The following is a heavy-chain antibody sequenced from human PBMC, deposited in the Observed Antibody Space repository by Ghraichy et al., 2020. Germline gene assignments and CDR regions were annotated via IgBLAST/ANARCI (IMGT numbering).Heavy chain of an antibody. Sequence: SETLSLTCAVYGGSFSGYYWSWIRQPPGKGLEWIGEINHSGSTNYNPSLKSRVTISVDTSKNQFSLKLSSVTAADTAVYYCARGVPDFDLWGRGTLVTVSS. CDR2: INHSGST. V-gene: IGHV4-34*01. CDR3: ARGVPDFDL. J-gene: IGHJ2*01. CDR1: GGSFSGYY.